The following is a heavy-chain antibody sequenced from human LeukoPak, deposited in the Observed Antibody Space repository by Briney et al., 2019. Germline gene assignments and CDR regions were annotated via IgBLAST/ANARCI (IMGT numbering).Heavy chain of an antibody. CDR3: ARAGYTYTTLYY. J-gene: IGHJ4*02. V-gene: IGHV3-7*01. CDR2: INQDGSEK. CDR1: GFTFTDYW. D-gene: IGHD5-18*01. Sequence: GGSLRLSCEASGFTFTDYWMTWVRQAPGKGLVWVANINQDGSEKNYVDSVKGRFTISRDNVKNSLYLQMNFLRAEDTAVYYCARAGYTYTTLYYWGPGTLGTVSS.